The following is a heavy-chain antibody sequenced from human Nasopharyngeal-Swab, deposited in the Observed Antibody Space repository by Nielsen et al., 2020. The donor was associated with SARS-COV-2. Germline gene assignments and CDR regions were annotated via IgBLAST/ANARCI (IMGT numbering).Heavy chain of an antibody. J-gene: IGHJ3*02. CDR3: ARSYIGITMARGVMTAFDI. CDR1: GFTFSSYS. Sequence: GESLKISCAASGFTFSSYSMNWVRQAPGKGLEWVSSISSSSSYIYYADSVKGRFTISRDNAKNSLYLQMNSLRAEDTAVYYCARSYIGITMARGVMTAFDIWGQGTMVTVSS. CDR2: ISSSSSYI. V-gene: IGHV3-21*01. D-gene: IGHD3-10*01.